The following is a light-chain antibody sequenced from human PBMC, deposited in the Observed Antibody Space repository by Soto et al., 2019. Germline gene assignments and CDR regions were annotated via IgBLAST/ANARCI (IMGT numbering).Light chain of an antibody. CDR1: QSVCSNY. CDR3: QQRSNWPPWT. Sequence: EIVLTQSPATLSLSPGERATLSCRASQSVCSNYLAWYQQKPGQAPRILIFGASGRATGIPDRFSGSGSGTDFTLTISSLEPEDFAVYYCQQRSNWPPWTFGQGTKVDIK. CDR2: GAS. V-gene: IGKV3D-20*02. J-gene: IGKJ1*01.